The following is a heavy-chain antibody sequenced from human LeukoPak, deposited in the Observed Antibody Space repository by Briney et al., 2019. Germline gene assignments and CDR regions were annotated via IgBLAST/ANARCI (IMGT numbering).Heavy chain of an antibody. J-gene: IGHJ5*02. D-gene: IGHD6-6*01. CDR1: GYTFTSYY. V-gene: IGHV1-46*01. Sequence: ASVKVSCKASGYTFTSYYMHWVRQAPGQGLEWMGIINPSGGSTSYAQKFQGRFTMTRDMSTSTVYMELSSLRSEDTAVYYCARGPAVSSSSGNWFDPWGQGTLVTVSS. CDR3: ARGPAVSSSSGNWFDP. CDR2: INPSGGST.